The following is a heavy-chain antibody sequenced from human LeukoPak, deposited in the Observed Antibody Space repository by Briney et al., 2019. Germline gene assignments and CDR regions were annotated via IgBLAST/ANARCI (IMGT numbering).Heavy chain of an antibody. CDR2: IYHSGST. D-gene: IGHD2-2*02. Sequence: SETLSLTCAVSGGSISSGGYSWSWIRQPPGKGLEWIGYIYHSGSTYYNPSLKSRVTIPVDRSKNQFSLKLSSVTAADTAVYYCARISGYCSSTSCYTGLVDYWGQGTLVTVSS. CDR1: GGSISSGGYS. V-gene: IGHV4-30-2*01. CDR3: ARISGYCSSTSCYTGLVDY. J-gene: IGHJ4*02.